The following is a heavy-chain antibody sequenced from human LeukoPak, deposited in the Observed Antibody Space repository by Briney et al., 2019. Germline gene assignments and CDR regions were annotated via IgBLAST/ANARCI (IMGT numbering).Heavy chain of an antibody. CDR1: GFSVSVNY. CDR3: AKGPGTTDYYYYYMDV. J-gene: IGHJ6*03. Sequence: GGSLRLSCAASGFSVSVNYMSWVRQAPGKGLEWVSVLFASGYSKYADSVKGRFTISRDNSENTLYLQMNSLRAEDTAVYYCAKGPGTTDYYYYYMDVWGKGTTVTVSS. D-gene: IGHD1-7*01. CDR2: LFASGYS. V-gene: IGHV3-66*01.